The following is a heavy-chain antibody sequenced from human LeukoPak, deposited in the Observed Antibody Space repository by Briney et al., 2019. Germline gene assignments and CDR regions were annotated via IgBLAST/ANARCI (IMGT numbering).Heavy chain of an antibody. CDR1: GFTFSSYG. CDR3: ARPYDSNRDHSGYGY. J-gene: IGHJ4*02. D-gene: IGHD5-12*01. CDR2: INQDGSEE. Sequence: GGSLRLSCAASGFTFSSYGMHWVRQAPGKGLEWVANINQDGSEEYYVDSVRGRFTISRDNAKNSLYLQMNSLRAEDTAVYYCARPYDSNRDHSGYGYWGRGTLVTVSS. V-gene: IGHV3-7*02.